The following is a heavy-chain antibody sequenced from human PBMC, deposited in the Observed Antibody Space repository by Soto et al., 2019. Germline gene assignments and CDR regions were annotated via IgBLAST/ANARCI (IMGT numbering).Heavy chain of an antibody. D-gene: IGHD2-15*01. CDR2: IYYSGST. V-gene: IGHV4-59*08. J-gene: IGHJ3*02. Sequence: PSETLSLTCTVSGGSISSYYWSWIRQPPGKGLEWIGSIYYSGSTNYNPSLKSRVTISVDTSKNQFSLKLSSVTAADTAVYYCASSRAVGAFDIWGQGTMVTVSS. CDR1: GGSISSYY. CDR3: ASSRAVGAFDI.